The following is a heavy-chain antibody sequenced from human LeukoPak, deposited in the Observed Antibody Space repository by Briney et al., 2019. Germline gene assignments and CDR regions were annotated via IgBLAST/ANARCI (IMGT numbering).Heavy chain of an antibody. V-gene: IGHV3-23*01. J-gene: IGHJ4*02. D-gene: IGHD5-12*01. CDR1: GFSFTTFE. CDR2: MNDNGDRT. CDR3: VKGGWLDY. Sequence: GASLRLSCAASGFSFTTFEMSWVRQAPGKGLEWVSMMNDNGDRTYYADSVKGRFTISRDNSKSTLYLQMNNLRAEDTTIYFCVKGGWLDYWGQGTLVTVSS.